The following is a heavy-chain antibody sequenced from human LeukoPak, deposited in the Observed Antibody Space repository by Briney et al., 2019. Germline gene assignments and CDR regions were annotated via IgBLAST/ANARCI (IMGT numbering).Heavy chain of an antibody. CDR1: GFTASSNY. D-gene: IGHD4-17*01. Sequence: GGSLRLSCAASGFTASSNYMSWVRQAPGKGLEWVSVIYSGGSTYYADSVKGRFTISRDNSKNTLYLQMNSLRAEDTAVYYCARVYGDGDYWGQGTLVTVSS. CDR3: ARVYGDGDY. J-gene: IGHJ4*02. V-gene: IGHV3-53*01. CDR2: IYSGGST.